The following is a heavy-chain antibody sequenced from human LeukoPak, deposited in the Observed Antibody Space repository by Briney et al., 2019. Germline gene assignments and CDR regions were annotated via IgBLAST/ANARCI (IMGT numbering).Heavy chain of an antibody. CDR1: GGSISSSSYY. D-gene: IGHD3-10*01. V-gene: IGHV4-39*01. CDR3: ARAMVRGVTTTDY. CDR2: IYYSGST. J-gene: IGHJ4*02. Sequence: SETLSLTCTVSGGSISSSSYYWGWIRQTPGKGLEWIGSIYYSGSTYYNPSLKSRVTISVDTSKNQFSLKLSSVTAADTAVYYCARAMVRGVTTTDYWGQGTLVTVSS.